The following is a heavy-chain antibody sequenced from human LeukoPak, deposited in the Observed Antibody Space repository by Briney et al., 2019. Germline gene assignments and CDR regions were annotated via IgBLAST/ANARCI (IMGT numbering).Heavy chain of an antibody. CDR1: GGYISSHY. CDR2: IYYSGST. D-gene: IGHD3-3*01. Sequence: PSETLSLTCTVSGGYISSHYWSWIRQPPGKGLEWIGHIYYSGSTNYNPSLKSRVTISVDTSKNQFSLKLSSVTAADTAVYYCARVYDFWSGYYSYYYMDVWGKGTTVTVSS. V-gene: IGHV4-59*11. J-gene: IGHJ6*03. CDR3: ARVYDFWSGYYSYYYMDV.